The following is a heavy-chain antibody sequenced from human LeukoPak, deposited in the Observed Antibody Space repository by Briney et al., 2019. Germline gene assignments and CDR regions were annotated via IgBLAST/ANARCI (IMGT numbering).Heavy chain of an antibody. CDR2: ISSSSSSDI. CDR1: GFTFSTYT. J-gene: IGHJ4*02. Sequence: PGGSLRLSCAASGFTFSTYTMNWVRQAPGKGLEWVSSISSSSSSDIYYADSVKGRFTISRDNAKNSLYLQMNSLRAEDTAVYYCARDASGSYNGDYYLDYWGQGTLVTVSS. CDR3: ARDASGSYNGDYYLDY. D-gene: IGHD1-26*01. V-gene: IGHV3-21*01.